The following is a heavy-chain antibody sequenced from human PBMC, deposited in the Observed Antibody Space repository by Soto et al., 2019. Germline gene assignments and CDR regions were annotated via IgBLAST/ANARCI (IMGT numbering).Heavy chain of an antibody. CDR2: IYYSGST. J-gene: IGHJ4*02. D-gene: IGHD2-15*01. Sequence: SETRSLTCTVSGGYIRSYYWSWIRQPPGKGLEWIGYIYYSGSTNYNPSLKSRVTISVGTSKNQFSLKLSSVTAAATAVYYCAKDRRFCRGGGCAPLGIDYGGQGTLVTVSS. V-gene: IGHV4-59*01. CDR3: AKDRRFCRGGGCAPLGIDY. CDR1: GGYIRSYY.